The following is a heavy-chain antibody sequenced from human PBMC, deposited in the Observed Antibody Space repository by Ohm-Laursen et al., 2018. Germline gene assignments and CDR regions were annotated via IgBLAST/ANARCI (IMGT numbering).Heavy chain of an antibody. CDR1: GFTFSSHG. J-gene: IGHJ4*02. CDR2: ISGSGDTT. CDR3: AGYGGTSR. D-gene: IGHD1-26*01. Sequence: SLRLSCTASGFTFSSHGINWVRQAPGKGLEWVSGISGSGDTTYYADSVKGRFSISRDNSKNTLSLQMNSLRAEDTAVYYCAGYGGTSRWGQGALVTVSS. V-gene: IGHV3-23*01.